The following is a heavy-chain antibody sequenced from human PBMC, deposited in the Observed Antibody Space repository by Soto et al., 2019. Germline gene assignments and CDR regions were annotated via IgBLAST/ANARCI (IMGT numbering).Heavy chain of an antibody. CDR1: GFTFSDYY. D-gene: IGHD6-13*01. V-gene: IGHV3-11*01. J-gene: IGHJ6*03. CDR3: ARDKSWSSSRYYYYYMDV. Sequence: GGSLRLSCAASGFTFSDYYMSWIRQAPGKGLEWVSYISSSGSTIYYAESVKGRFTISRDNAKNSLYLQMNSLRAEDTAVYYCARDKSWSSSRYYYYYMDVWGKGTTVTVSS. CDR2: ISSSGSTI.